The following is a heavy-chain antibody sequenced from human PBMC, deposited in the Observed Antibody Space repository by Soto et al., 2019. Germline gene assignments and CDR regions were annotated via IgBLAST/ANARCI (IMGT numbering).Heavy chain of an antibody. CDR2: ITASGEKL. Sequence: EVQLLETGGGLGQPGGSLRISCAASGLSLSSYDMTWVRQAPGKGLDWVSGITASGEKLYYADSVKGRFTVSRDNSKNTLYLQMHSLRSDDTAVYYCARDCISSSCSVWAYWGQGTLVTVSS. V-gene: IGHV3-23*01. CDR3: ARDCISSSCSVWAY. D-gene: IGHD3-16*01. J-gene: IGHJ4*02. CDR1: GLSLSSYD.